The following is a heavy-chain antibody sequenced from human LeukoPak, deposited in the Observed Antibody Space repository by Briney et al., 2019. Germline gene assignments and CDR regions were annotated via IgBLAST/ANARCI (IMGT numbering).Heavy chain of an antibody. V-gene: IGHV3-30*03. Sequence: GGSLRLSCAASGFTFSSYSMNWVRQAPGKGLEWVAVISYDGSNKYYADSVKGRFTISRDNSKNTLYLQMNSLRAEDTAVYYCARDYEPDYYDSSGYYGYWGQGTLVTVSS. CDR3: ARDYEPDYYDSSGYYGY. CDR1: GFTFSSYS. D-gene: IGHD3-22*01. J-gene: IGHJ4*02. CDR2: ISYDGSNK.